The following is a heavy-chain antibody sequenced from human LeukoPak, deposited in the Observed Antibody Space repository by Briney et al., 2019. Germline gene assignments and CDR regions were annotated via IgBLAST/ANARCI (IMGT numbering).Heavy chain of an antibody. Sequence: PSETLSLTCTVSGGSISSYYWSWIRQPPGKGLEWIGYIYTSGSTNYNPSLKSRVTISVDTSKNQFSLKLSSVTAADTAVYYCARIYDFWSESPNCWFDPWGQGTLVTVSS. V-gene: IGHV4-4*09. CDR3: ARIYDFWSESPNCWFDP. J-gene: IGHJ5*02. D-gene: IGHD3-3*01. CDR2: IYTSGST. CDR1: GGSISSYY.